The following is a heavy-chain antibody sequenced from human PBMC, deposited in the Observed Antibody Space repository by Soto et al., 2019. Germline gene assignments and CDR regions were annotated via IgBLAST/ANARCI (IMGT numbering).Heavy chain of an antibody. CDR2: INPNSGGT. CDR3: GRPTNPYYYDSSGYYDDAFDI. J-gene: IGHJ3*02. V-gene: IGHV1-2*04. Sequence: ASVKVSCKASGYTFTGYYMHWVRQAPGQGREWMGWINPNSGGTNYAQKFQGWVTMTRDTSISTAYMELSRLRSDGTAVYYCGRPTNPYYYDSSGYYDDAFDIWGQGTMVTVS. CDR1: GYTFTGYY. D-gene: IGHD3-22*01.